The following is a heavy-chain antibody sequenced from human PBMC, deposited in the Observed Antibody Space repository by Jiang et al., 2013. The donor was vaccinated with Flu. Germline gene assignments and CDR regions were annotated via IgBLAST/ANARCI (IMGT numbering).Heavy chain of an antibody. CDR1: SVSSNSAA. CDR3: ARMVGGSPDY. Sequence: SVSSNSAAWNWIRQSHREALSGWKTYYRSKWYSYYAVSVKSRIIIKSDTSKNQFSLQLNSVTPDDTAVYYCARMVGGSPDYWGQGTLVTVSS. V-gene: IGHV6-1*01. D-gene: IGHD3-10*01. CDR2: TYYRSKWYS. J-gene: IGHJ4*02.